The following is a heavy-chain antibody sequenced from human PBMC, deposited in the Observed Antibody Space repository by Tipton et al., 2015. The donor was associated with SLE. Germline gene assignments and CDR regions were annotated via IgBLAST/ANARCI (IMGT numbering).Heavy chain of an antibody. J-gene: IGHJ5*02. D-gene: IGHD6-19*01. CDR2: IHYSGTT. CDR1: GYSISSHY. CDR3: ARYNSPSWFDP. Sequence: TLSLTCTVSGYSISSHYWTWIRQPPGKGLEWIGSIHYSGTTYYNPSLKSRITISVDTSKNQFSLKLTSVTAADTAVYYCARYNSPSWFDPWGQGTLVTVSS. V-gene: IGHV4-39*07.